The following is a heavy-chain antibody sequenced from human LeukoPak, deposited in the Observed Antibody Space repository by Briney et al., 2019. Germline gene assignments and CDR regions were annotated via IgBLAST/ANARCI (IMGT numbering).Heavy chain of an antibody. CDR3: ARGGNYWPQWWFDP. CDR2: VYYTGST. V-gene: IGHV4-59*01. D-gene: IGHD1-26*01. CDR1: GGSISTYY. J-gene: IGHJ5*02. Sequence: SETLSLACTVSGGSISTYYWSWIRQPPGKGLEWIGYVYYTGSTSYNPSLKSRVTMSLDASKNQFSLELNSVTPADTAVYYCARGGNYWPQWWFDPWGRGTLVSVSS.